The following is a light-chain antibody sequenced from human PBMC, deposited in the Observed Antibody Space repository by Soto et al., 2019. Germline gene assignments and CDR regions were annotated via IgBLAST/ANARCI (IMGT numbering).Light chain of an antibody. J-gene: IGKJ1*01. CDR3: HHYER. V-gene: IGKV3-20*01. Sequence: EIVLTQSPGTLSLSPGDRATLSCRASQSVSRSYLGWYQQKPGQAPRLLMYGASIRAAGVPDRFSGSGSGTEFTLTISSLEPEDFTVYYCHHYERFGKGTKVDIK. CDR2: GAS. CDR1: QSVSRSY.